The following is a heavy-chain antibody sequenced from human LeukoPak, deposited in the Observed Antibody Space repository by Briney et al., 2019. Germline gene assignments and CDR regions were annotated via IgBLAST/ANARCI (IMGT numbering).Heavy chain of an antibody. CDR2: VHISGNT. V-gene: IGHV4-61*02. CDR1: GGSISSGGYS. CDR3: ARENGYTWFDP. Sequence: PSQTLSLTCAVSGGSISSGGYSWSWIRQPAGKGLELIGRVHISGNTNYNPSLKSRVTMSVDTSKNQFSLRLSSVTAADTAIYYCARENGYTWFDPWGQGTLVTVSS. J-gene: IGHJ5*02. D-gene: IGHD5-12*01.